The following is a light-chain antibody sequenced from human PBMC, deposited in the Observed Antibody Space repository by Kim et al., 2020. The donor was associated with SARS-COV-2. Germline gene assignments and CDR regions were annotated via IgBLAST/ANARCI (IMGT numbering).Light chain of an antibody. CDR1: NPSSVSKA. Sequence: GQRVTISCYGSNPSSVSKAVNWYQQLPGTAPKLLVYTNGQRPAGVPDRFSGSRSGTAASLTISGLESEDEADYYCAAWDDTVNGWVFGGGTQLTVL. CDR3: AAWDDTVNGWV. CDR2: TNG. J-gene: IGLJ3*02. V-gene: IGLV1-44*01.